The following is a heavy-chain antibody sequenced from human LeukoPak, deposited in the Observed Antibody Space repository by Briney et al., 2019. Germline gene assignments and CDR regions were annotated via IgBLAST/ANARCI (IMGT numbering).Heavy chain of an antibody. CDR3: ARGFTFERV. V-gene: IGHV1-2*02. CDR2: IKLSSGGT. Sequence: GASVKVSCKAAGYTFTDNFMNWLRQAPGQGPEYLGWIKLSSGGTNYVPKFQDRVTLTRDTSTATAYLELNGLRSDDTAVYYCARGFTFERVWGQGTLVTVSS. J-gene: IGHJ4*02. CDR1: GYTFTDNF. D-gene: IGHD3-3*02.